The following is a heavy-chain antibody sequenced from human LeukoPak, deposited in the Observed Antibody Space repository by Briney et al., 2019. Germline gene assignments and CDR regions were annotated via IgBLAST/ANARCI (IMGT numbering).Heavy chain of an antibody. D-gene: IGHD6-13*01. CDR2: IIPILGIA. V-gene: IGHV1-69*04. CDR1: GGTFSSYA. CDR3: AHHIAAAGSPLDY. J-gene: IGHJ4*02. Sequence: ASVKVSRKASGGTFSSYAISWVRQAPGQGLEWMGRIIPILGIANYAQKFQGRVTITADKSTSTAYMELSSLRSEDTAVYYCAHHIAAAGSPLDYWGQGTLVTVSS.